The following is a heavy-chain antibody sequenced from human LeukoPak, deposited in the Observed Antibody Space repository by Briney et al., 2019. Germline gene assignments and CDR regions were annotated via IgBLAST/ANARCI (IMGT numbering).Heavy chain of an antibody. Sequence: PGGSLRLSCAASGFTFSSYAMSWVRQAPVKGLERVAAISGSGGSTYYADSVKGRFTISRDNSKNTLYLQMNNLRAEDPAVYYCAKVRQAAAGRLDYWGQVTLVTVSS. CDR1: GFTFSSYA. V-gene: IGHV3-23*01. D-gene: IGHD6-13*01. CDR2: ISGSGGST. J-gene: IGHJ4*02. CDR3: AKVRQAAAGRLDY.